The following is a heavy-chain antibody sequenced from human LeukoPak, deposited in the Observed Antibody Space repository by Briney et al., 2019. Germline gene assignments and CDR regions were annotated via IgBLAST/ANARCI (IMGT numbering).Heavy chain of an antibody. Sequence: SQTLSLTCTVSGGSISSGDYYWSWIRQPPGKGLEWIGYIYYSGSTYYNPSLKSRVTISVDTSKNQFSLKLSSVTAADTAVYYCARLQRRAYMTTVTNYFDYWGQGTLVTVSS. V-gene: IGHV4-30-4*08. CDR1: GGSISSGDYY. CDR3: ARLQRRAYMTTVTNYFDY. D-gene: IGHD4-17*01. CDR2: IYYSGST. J-gene: IGHJ4*02.